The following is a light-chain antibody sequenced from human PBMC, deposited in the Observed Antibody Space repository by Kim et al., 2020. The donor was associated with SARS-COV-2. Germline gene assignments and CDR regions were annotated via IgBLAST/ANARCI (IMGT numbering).Light chain of an antibody. CDR2: GAS. J-gene: IGKJ4*01. CDR3: QQYNNWLT. Sequence: SVSPGEIATLSCRASQSVSSNLAWYQQKPGQAPRLLIYGASTRATGIPARFSGSGSGTEFTLTISSLQSEDFAVYYCQQYNNWLTFGGGTKVDIK. V-gene: IGKV3-15*01. CDR1: QSVSSN.